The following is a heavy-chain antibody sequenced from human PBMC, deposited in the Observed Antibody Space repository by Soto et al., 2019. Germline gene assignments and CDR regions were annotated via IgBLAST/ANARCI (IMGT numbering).Heavy chain of an antibody. Sequence: ASVKVSCKASGYTFTSYYMHWVRQAPGQGLEWMGIINPIGGSTSYAQKFQGRVTMTRDTSTSTVYMELSSLRSEDTAVYYCARDVMVRGVIAFRFDXWGQGTLVTVSX. CDR3: ARDVMVRGVIAFRFDX. D-gene: IGHD3-10*01. J-gene: IGHJ4*02. CDR2: INPIGGST. V-gene: IGHV1-46*01. CDR1: GYTFTSYY.